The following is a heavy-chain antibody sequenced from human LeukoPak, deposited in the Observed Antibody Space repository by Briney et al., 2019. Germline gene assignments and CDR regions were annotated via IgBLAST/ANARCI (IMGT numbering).Heavy chain of an antibody. CDR1: GGSISSGDYY. Sequence: SETLSLTCTVSGGSISSGDYYWSWIRQPPGKGLEWIGYIYYSGSTYYNPSLKSRVTISVDTSKNQFSLKLSSVTAADTAVYYCARAGDYYGSGSYAPLDYWGQGTLVTVSS. CDR2: IYYSGST. CDR3: ARAGDYYGSGSYAPLDY. J-gene: IGHJ4*02. V-gene: IGHV4-30-4*01. D-gene: IGHD3-10*01.